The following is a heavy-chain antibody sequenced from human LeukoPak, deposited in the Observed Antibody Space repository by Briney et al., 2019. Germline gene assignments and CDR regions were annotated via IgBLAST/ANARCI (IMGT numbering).Heavy chain of an antibody. CDR1: GFTFSSYS. CDR3: ARSYYDSSGYYPAEY. V-gene: IGHV3-21*01. CDR2: ISSSSSYI. J-gene: IGHJ4*02. Sequence: GESLRLSCAASGFTFSSYSMNWVRQAPGKGLEWVSSISSSSSYIYYADSVKGRFTISRDNAKNSLYLQMNSLRAEDTAVYYCARSYYDSSGYYPAEYWGQGTLVTVSS. D-gene: IGHD3-22*01.